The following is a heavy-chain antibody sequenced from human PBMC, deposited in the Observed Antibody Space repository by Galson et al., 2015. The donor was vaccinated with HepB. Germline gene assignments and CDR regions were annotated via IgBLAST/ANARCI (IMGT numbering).Heavy chain of an antibody. CDR2: INTNTGNP. CDR3: ARVRARITIFGVVNLGGY. J-gene: IGHJ4*02. V-gene: IGHV7-4-1*02. CDR1: GYTFTSYA. D-gene: IGHD3-3*01. Sequence: SVKVSCKASGYTFTSYAMNWVRQAPGQGLEWMGWINTNTGNPTYAQGFTGRFVFSLDTSVSTAYLQISSLKAEDTAVYYCARVRARITIFGVVNLGGYWGQGTLVTVSS.